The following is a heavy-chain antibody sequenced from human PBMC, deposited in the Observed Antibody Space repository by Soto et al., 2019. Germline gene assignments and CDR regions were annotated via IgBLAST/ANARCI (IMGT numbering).Heavy chain of an antibody. D-gene: IGHD1-26*01. CDR2: ISGSGGST. V-gene: IGHV3-23*01. CDR1: GFTFSSYA. CDR3: VKSGVGANTSFFYYGMDV. Sequence: EVQLLESGGGLVQPGGSLRLSCAASGFTFSSYAMSWVRQAPGKGLEWVSAISGSGGSTYYADSVKGRFTISRDNSKHTLYLQMNSLRAEDTAVYYCVKSGVGANTSFFYYGMDVWGQGTTVTVSS. J-gene: IGHJ6*02.